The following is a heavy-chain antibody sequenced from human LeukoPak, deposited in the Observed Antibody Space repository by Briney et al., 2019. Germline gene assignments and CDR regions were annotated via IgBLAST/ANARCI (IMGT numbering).Heavy chain of an antibody. CDR2: IYYSGST. CDR3: ARVTMIVPRDAFDI. Sequence: SETLSLTCTVSGGSISSGGYYWSWIRQHPGKGLEWIGYIYYSGSTYYNPSLKSRVTISVDTSKNQFSLKLSSVTAADTAVYYCARVTMIVPRDAFDIWGQGTMVTVPS. CDR1: GGSISSGGYY. D-gene: IGHD3-22*01. V-gene: IGHV4-31*03. J-gene: IGHJ3*02.